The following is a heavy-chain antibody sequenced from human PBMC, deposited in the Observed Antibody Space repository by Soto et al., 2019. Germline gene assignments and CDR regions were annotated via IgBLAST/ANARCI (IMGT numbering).Heavy chain of an antibody. V-gene: IGHV3-15*01. CDR3: TTLPVTTIFGVVITENYGMDV. CDR1: GFTFSNAW. Sequence: SLRLSCAASGFTFSNAWMSWVRQAPGKGLEWVGRIKSKTDGGTTDYAAPVKGRFTISRGDSKNTLYLQMNSLKTEDTAVYYCTTLPVTTIFGVVITENYGMDVWGQGTTVTVSS. CDR2: IKSKTDGGTT. D-gene: IGHD3-3*01. J-gene: IGHJ6*02.